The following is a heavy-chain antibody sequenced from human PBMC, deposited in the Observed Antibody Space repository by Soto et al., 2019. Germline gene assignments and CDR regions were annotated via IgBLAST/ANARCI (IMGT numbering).Heavy chain of an antibody. J-gene: IGHJ3*02. V-gene: IGHV3-33*01. Sequence: LRLSCAASGFTFSSYGMHWVRQAPGKGLEWVAGIWYDGSNQHYADSVKGRFTVSRDNSRNTVSLQMNSLTAEDTAVYFCASEPLIVVEPAPPYAFDMWGPGTVVTVS. CDR1: GFTFSSYG. CDR3: ASEPLIVVEPAPPYAFDM. CDR2: IWYDGSNQ. D-gene: IGHD2-2*01.